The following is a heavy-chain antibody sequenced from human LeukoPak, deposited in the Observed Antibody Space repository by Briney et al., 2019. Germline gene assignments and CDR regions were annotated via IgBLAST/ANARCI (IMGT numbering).Heavy chain of an antibody. CDR3: AKPGGSGTFYNGGYNWFDP. CDR1: GYTFTSYY. CDR2: INPSGGST. J-gene: IGHJ5*02. D-gene: IGHD3-10*01. Sequence: ASVKVSCKASGYTFTSYYMHWVRQAPGQGLEWMGIINPSGGSTSYAQKFQGRVTMTRDTSTSTVYMELSSLRSEDTAVYYCAKPGGSGTFYNGGYNWFDPWGQGTLVTVSS. V-gene: IGHV1-46*01.